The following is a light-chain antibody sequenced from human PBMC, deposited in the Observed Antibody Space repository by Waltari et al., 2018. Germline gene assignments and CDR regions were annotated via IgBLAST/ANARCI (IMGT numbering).Light chain of an antibody. CDR3: SSHSSNSVVV. CDR2: DVS. V-gene: IGLV2-14*03. CDR1: SSDVGGFDY. Sequence: QSALTQPASVSGSPRQAITISRTRTSSDVGGFDYGFWCHLPPGEAPKVMIYDVSNRPSGVSNRFSGSKSGNTASLTISGLQAEDEADYYCSSHSSNSVVVFGGGTKLTVL. J-gene: IGLJ2*01.